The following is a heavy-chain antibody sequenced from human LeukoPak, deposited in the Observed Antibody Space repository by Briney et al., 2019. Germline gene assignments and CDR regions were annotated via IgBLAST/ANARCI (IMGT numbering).Heavy chain of an antibody. V-gene: IGHV3-30-3*01. CDR2: ISYDGSNK. Sequence: LEWVAVISYDGSNKYYADSVKGRFTISRDNSKNTLYLQMNSLRAEDTAVYYCAPGNDYGDYWGQGTLVTVSS. J-gene: IGHJ4*02. CDR3: APGNDYGDY.